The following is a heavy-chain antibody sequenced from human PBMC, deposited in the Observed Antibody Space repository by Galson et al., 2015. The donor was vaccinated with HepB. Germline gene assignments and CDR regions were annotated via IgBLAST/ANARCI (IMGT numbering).Heavy chain of an antibody. Sequence: CAISGDSVSSNSAAWAWIRQFPSRGLEWLGRTYYRFKWFSDYAESVKSRIAINPDTSKNQFSLQLNSVTPEDTTVYYCARDMVQGVTRYYFDSWGQGTLVTVSS. J-gene: IGHJ4*02. CDR1: GDSVSSNSAA. D-gene: IGHD3-10*01. V-gene: IGHV6-1*01. CDR2: TYYRFKWFS. CDR3: ARDMVQGVTRYYFDS.